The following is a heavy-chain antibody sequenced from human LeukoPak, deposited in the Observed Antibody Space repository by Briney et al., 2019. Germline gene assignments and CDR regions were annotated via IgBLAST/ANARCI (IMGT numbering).Heavy chain of an antibody. CDR1: GGSISSGGYY. D-gene: IGHD3-22*01. CDR3: ARDTMIVVVITDQAAFDI. J-gene: IGHJ3*02. V-gene: IGHV4-30-2*01. Sequence: SQTLSLTCTVSGGSISSGGYYWSWIRQPPGKGLEWIGYIYHSGSTYYNPSLKSRVTISVDRSKNQFSLKLSSVTAADTAVYYCARDTMIVVVITDQAAFDIWGQGTMVTVSS. CDR2: IYHSGST.